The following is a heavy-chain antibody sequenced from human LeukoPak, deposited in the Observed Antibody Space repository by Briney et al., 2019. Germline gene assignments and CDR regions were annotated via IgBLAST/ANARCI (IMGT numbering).Heavy chain of an antibody. D-gene: IGHD3-22*01. Sequence: SETLSLTCTVSGGSINSGDYYWSWIRQPPGKGLEWIAYMYYSGSTYYNPSLKSRVAMSADTSKNQLSLKLSSVTAADTAVYYCARPYYYDSRIDPWGQGILVTVSS. V-gene: IGHV4-30-4*01. J-gene: IGHJ5*02. CDR1: GGSINSGDYY. CDR3: ARPYYYDSRIDP. CDR2: MYYSGST.